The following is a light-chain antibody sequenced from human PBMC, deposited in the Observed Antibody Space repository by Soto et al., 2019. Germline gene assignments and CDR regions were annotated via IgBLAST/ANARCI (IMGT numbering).Light chain of an antibody. CDR3: CSYAGSATYV. CDR2: EGT. V-gene: IGLV2-23*01. CDR1: TSDVGRYSL. Sequence: QSALTQPASVSGSPGQSITISCTGTTSDVGRYSLVSWYQQHPGKAPKLMIYEGTKRPSGVSNRFSGSKSGNTASLTIYGLQAEGEADYYCCSYAGSATYVVGTGTKVTVL. J-gene: IGLJ1*01.